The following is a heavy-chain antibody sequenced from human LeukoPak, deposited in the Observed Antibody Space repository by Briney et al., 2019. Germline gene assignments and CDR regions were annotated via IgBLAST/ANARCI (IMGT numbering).Heavy chain of an antibody. Sequence: EASVKVSCKASGGTFSSYAISWVRQAPGQGLEWMGRIIPILGIANYAQKFQGRVTITADKSTSTAYMELSSLRSEDTAVYYCARADPDSSGYYRDYWGQGTLVTVSS. CDR2: IIPILGIA. D-gene: IGHD3-22*01. CDR1: GGTFSSYA. J-gene: IGHJ4*02. V-gene: IGHV1-69*04. CDR3: ARADPDSSGYYRDY.